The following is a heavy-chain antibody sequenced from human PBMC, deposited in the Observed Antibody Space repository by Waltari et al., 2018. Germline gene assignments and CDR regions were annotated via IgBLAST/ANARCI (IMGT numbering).Heavy chain of an antibody. D-gene: IGHD7-27*01. CDR2: ISGSGGVT. Sequence: EAQLLESGGGLVQPGGSLRLSCEASGFSFPTYCMSWVRPAPGKGRGCVSSISGSGGVTYYADSGRGRFTISRDNSKQTVYLQMNSLRAEDTAVYYCAKDRYSTGDRGYFDHWGQGSLVTVSS. J-gene: IGHJ4*02. V-gene: IGHV3-23*01. CDR1: GFSFPTYC. CDR3: AKDRYSTGDRGYFDH.